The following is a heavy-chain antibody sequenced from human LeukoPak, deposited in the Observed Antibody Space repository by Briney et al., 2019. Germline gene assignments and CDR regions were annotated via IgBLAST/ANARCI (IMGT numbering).Heavy chain of an antibody. V-gene: IGHV3-48*04. J-gene: IGHJ4*02. CDR3: ARMKDGYLPY. CDR1: GFTFSNYW. CDR2: ISSSGSTI. Sequence: GGSLRLSCAASGFTFSNYWMHWVRQAPGKGLEWVSYISSSGSTIYYADSVKGRFTISRDNAKNSLYLQMNSLRAEDTAVYYCARMKDGYLPYWGQGTLVTVSS. D-gene: IGHD5-24*01.